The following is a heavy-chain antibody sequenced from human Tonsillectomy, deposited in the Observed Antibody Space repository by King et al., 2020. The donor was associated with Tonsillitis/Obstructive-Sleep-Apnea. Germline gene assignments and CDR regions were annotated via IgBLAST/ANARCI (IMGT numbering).Heavy chain of an antibody. D-gene: IGHD3-10*01. CDR1: GITFSSYA. Sequence: VQLVESGGGLVQPGGSLRLSCAASGITFSSYAMSWVRQAPGKGLEWVSTISGGGGSTYYADSVKGRFTISRDNSKNTLYLQMNSRRAEDTAVYYCARAMVQGIIITIFDYWGQGTLVTVSS. J-gene: IGHJ4*02. V-gene: IGHV3-23*04. CDR2: ISGGGGST. CDR3: ARAMVQGIIITIFDY.